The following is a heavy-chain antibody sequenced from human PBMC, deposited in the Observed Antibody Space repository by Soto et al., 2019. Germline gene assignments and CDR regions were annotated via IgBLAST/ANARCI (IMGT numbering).Heavy chain of an antibody. CDR2: ISSSSSYI. V-gene: IGHV3-21*01. Sequence: GWSLRLSCAASGFTFSSYSMNWVRQAPGKGLEWVSSISSSSSYIYYADSVKGRFTISRDNAKNSLYLQMNSLRAEDTAVYYCARASYDFWSGPSYYYGMDVWGQGTTVTASS. D-gene: IGHD3-3*01. J-gene: IGHJ6*02. CDR3: ARASYDFWSGPSYYYGMDV. CDR1: GFTFSSYS.